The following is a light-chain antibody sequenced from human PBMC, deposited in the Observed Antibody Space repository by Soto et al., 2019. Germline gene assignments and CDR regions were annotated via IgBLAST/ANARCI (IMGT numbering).Light chain of an antibody. CDR2: GAP. Sequence: EIVVTQSPGTLSLSPGERATLSCRASQSVSSSYLAWYQQKPGQAPRLLIYGAPSRATAIPDRFSGSGSETDFSLTISRLEPEDFEVYYCQQYGSSLWTFGQGSKLEIK. J-gene: IGKJ1*01. CDR3: QQYGSSLWT. V-gene: IGKV3-20*01. CDR1: QSVSSSY.